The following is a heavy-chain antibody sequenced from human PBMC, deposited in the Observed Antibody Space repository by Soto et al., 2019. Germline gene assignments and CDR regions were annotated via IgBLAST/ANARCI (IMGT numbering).Heavy chain of an antibody. J-gene: IGHJ5*02. CDR3: AKDGGAEGYFGNWLAP. CDR1: GGTFSNYA. D-gene: IGHD1-26*01. V-gene: IGHV1-69*15. Sequence: QVHLVQSGAEVKKPGSSVNVSCKASGGTFSNYAITWVRQAPGQGLEWVGRIIPIFGTTNVAQKFQGRVTITEDESTTPAYMELSGLRSDDTAVYYCAKDGGAEGYFGNWLAPWGQGTLVTVSS. CDR2: IIPIFGTT.